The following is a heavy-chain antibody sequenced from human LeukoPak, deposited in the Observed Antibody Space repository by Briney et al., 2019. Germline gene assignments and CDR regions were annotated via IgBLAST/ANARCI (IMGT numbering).Heavy chain of an antibody. V-gene: IGHV1-2*02. Sequence: ASVKVSCKASGGTFSSYAISWVRQAPGQGLEWMGWINPNSGGTNYAQKFRGRVTMTRDTSISTAYMELSRLRSDDTAVHYCARESSSGYGYVFRYWGQGTLVIVSS. CDR1: GGTFSSYA. CDR3: ARESSSGYGYVFRY. D-gene: IGHD5-18*01. J-gene: IGHJ4*02. CDR2: INPNSGGT.